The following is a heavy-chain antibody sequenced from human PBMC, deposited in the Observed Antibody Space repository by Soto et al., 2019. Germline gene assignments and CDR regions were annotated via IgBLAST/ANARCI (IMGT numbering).Heavy chain of an antibody. J-gene: IGHJ5*02. V-gene: IGHV1-2*02. Sequence: ASVKVSCKASGYTFTGYYMHWVRQAPGQGLEWMGWINPNSGGTNYAQKFQGRVTMTRDTSISTAYMELSRLRSDDTAVYYCARGPSYDFWSGYYPDNRFDPWGQGTLVTVSS. CDR1: GYTFTGYY. D-gene: IGHD3-3*01. CDR2: INPNSGGT. CDR3: ARGPSYDFWSGYYPDNRFDP.